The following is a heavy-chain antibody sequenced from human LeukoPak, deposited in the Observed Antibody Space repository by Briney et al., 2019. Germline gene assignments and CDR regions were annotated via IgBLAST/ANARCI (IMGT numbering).Heavy chain of an antibody. V-gene: IGHV1-69*05. CDR3: ARTDIVVVPAAIRVNGFDP. J-gene: IGHJ5*02. CDR1: GGTFSSYA. CDR2: IIPIFGTA. Sequence: SVKVSCKASGGTFSSYAISWVRQAPGQGLEWMGGIIPIFGTANYAQKFQGRVTITTDESTSTAYMELSSLRSEDTAVYYCARTDIVVVPAAIRVNGFDPWGQGTLVTVSS. D-gene: IGHD2-2*01.